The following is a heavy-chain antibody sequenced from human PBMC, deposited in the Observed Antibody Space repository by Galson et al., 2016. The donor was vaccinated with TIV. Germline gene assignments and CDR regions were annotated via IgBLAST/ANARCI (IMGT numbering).Heavy chain of an antibody. Sequence: SLRLSCAASGFTFSSYSMTWVRQAPGKGREWVSYISDSSDTIYYGDSVKGRFTISRDNAKNSVYLQMNNLRTEDTGVYYCARDKERSCWYFWFDPWGQGTLVTVSA. CDR2: ISDSSDTI. D-gene: IGHD6-19*01. V-gene: IGHV3-48*04. CDR3: ARDKERSCWYFWFDP. CDR1: GFTFSSYS. J-gene: IGHJ5*02.